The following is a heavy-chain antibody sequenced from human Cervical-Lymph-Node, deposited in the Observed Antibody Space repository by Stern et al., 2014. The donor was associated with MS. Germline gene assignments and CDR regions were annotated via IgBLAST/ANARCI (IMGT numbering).Heavy chain of an antibody. D-gene: IGHD3-22*01. V-gene: IGHV3-21*01. CDR2: ISSSSSYI. CDR3: ARYQYYYDSSGFDY. Sequence: EMQLVESGGGLVKPGGSLRLSCGMNWVRQAPGKGLEWVSSISSSSSYIYYADSVKGRFTISRDNAKNSLFLQMNSLRAEDTAVYYCARYQYYYDSSGFDYWGQGTLVTVSS. J-gene: IGHJ4*02.